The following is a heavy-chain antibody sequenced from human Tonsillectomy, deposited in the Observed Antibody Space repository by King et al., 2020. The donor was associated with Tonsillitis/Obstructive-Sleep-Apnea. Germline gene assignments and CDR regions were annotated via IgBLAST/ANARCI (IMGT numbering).Heavy chain of an antibody. D-gene: IGHD6-13*01. Sequence: QLVQSGAEVKKAGESLKISCKGSGYSFSSYWIGWVRQMPGKGLEWMGIIYPGDSDTRYSPSFQGQVTIPADKSISTAYLQWSSLKASDTAMYYCARRDAGSSWSKDYYYMDVWGRGTTVTVSS. CDR1: GYSFSSYW. CDR3: ARRDAGSSWSKDYYYMDV. CDR2: IYPGDSDT. V-gene: IGHV5-51*01. J-gene: IGHJ6*03.